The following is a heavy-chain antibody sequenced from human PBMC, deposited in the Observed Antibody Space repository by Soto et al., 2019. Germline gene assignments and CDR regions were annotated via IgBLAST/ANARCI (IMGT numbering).Heavy chain of an antibody. J-gene: IGHJ6*02. V-gene: IGHV3-30*18. Sequence: VQMEGSGGGVVQPGRSLRLTCAVSGFTFSDYGMHWVRQAPRKGLEWVAVVSYDGSSVFYADSVKGRFTISRDNSKNTLHLQMNSLRPEDTAVYYCAKAGYCTRGNCYDYYRYGMDVWGQGTAVTVSS. CDR2: VSYDGSSV. CDR3: AKAGYCTRGNCYDYYRYGMDV. CDR1: GFTFSDYG. D-gene: IGHD3-10*01.